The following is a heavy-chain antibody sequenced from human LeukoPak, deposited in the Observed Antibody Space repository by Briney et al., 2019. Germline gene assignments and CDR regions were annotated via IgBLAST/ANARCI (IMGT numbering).Heavy chain of an antibody. Sequence: SETLSLTCTVSGGSISSYHWSWIRQPPGKGLEWIGFIYSSGSTNYNPSLKSRVTISVDTSKNQFSLKLKFVTAAETAVYYCARDLGYCSNTSCLSYGMDVWGQGTTVTVSS. CDR1: GGSISSYH. CDR3: ARDLGYCSNTSCLSYGMDV. J-gene: IGHJ6*02. V-gene: IGHV4-59*01. D-gene: IGHD2-2*01. CDR2: IYSSGST.